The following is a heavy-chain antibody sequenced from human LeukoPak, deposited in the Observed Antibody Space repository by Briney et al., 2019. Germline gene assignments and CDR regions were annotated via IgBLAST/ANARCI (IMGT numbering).Heavy chain of an antibody. CDR1: GFTFSSYW. CDR2: INSDGSST. Sequence: GSLRLSCAASGFTFSSYWMHWVRQAPGKGLVWVSRINSDGSSTSYADSVKGRFTISRDNAKNTLYLQMNSLRAEDTAVYYCARGRIAVARVKSQNLDYSDYWGQGTLVTVSS. D-gene: IGHD6-19*01. J-gene: IGHJ4*02. V-gene: IGHV3-74*01. CDR3: ARGRIAVARVKSQNLDYSDY.